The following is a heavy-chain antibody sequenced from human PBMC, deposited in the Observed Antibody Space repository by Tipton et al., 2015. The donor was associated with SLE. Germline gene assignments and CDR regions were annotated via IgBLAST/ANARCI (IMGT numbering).Heavy chain of an antibody. V-gene: IGHV4-34*01. Sequence: TLSLTCAVYGGSFSGYYWSWIRQPPGKGLQWIGEIHHSGSTNYNPSLKSRVTISVDTSKNQFSLRLNSVTAADTAVYYCARFDVLLWFRGFDFWGQGTLVTVSS. CDR3: ARFDVLLWFRGFDF. J-gene: IGHJ4*02. CDR1: GGSFSGYY. D-gene: IGHD3-10*01. CDR2: IHHSGST.